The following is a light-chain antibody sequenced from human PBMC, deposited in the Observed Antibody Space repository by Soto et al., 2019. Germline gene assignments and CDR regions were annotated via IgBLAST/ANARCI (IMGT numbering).Light chain of an antibody. CDR2: DFS. CDR3: QQRTSWPT. V-gene: IGKV3-11*01. J-gene: IGKJ4*01. CDR1: QSVTSS. Sequence: EIVLTQSPATLSLSPGERATLSCRASQSVTSSLAWFQQKARQAPWLLYDDFSWRATAIPGRCSGSGAGTDFTLTISSLEPEDFAVYYCQQRTSWPTFGGGTKVDIK.